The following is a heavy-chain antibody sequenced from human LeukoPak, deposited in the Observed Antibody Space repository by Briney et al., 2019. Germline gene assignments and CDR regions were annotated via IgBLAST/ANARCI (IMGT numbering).Heavy chain of an antibody. CDR3: ARDFTPEWFDIH. J-gene: IGHJ4*02. Sequence: GRSLRLSCVASGLAFSSYTMHWVRQAPGKGLEWVGVISYDGSDEYYTDSVKGRFTISRDNSKNTVYLQMNSLRADDTAVYYCARDFTPEWFDIHWGQGTLVTVS. CDR2: ISYDGSDE. V-gene: IGHV3-30*04. CDR1: GLAFSSYT. D-gene: IGHD3-3*01.